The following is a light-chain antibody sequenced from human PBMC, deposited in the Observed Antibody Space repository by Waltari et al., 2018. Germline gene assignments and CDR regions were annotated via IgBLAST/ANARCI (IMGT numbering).Light chain of an antibody. J-gene: IGKJ2*01. CDR1: QSVLDRSNNTDY. CDR3: QQYYSTPT. CDR2: WAS. V-gene: IGKV4-1*01. Sequence: DIEMTPPPDSLTVSLGGRVTINCKSSQSVLDRSNNTDYLAWYQQKPGQSLKLLIFWASSRKSDVPDRFSGSGSGTDFTLTISNLQAEDVAVYYCQQYYSTPTFGPGTKLEI.